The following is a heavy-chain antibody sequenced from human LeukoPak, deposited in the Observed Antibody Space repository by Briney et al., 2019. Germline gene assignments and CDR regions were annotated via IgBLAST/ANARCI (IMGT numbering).Heavy chain of an antibody. D-gene: IGHD6-19*01. CDR1: GYTSTSYA. J-gene: IGHJ4*02. CDR3: AVSGYSSGWSSSGFAFDY. Sequence: ASVKVSCKASGYTSTSYAMHWVRQAPGQRLEWMGWINAGNGNTKYSQEFQGRVTITRDTSASTAYMELSSLRSEDMAVYYCAVSGYSSGWSSSGFAFDYWGQGTLVTVSS. V-gene: IGHV1-3*03. CDR2: INAGNGNT.